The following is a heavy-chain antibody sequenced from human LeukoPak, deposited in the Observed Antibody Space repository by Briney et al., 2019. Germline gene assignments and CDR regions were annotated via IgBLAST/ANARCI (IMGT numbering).Heavy chain of an antibody. D-gene: IGHD4-23*01. CDR3: ARDYGGSSPFDY. CDR1: GFTFSSFP. CDR2: ISSSGSTI. Sequence: GGSLRLSCAASGFTFSSFPMIWVRQAPGKGLEWVSYISSSGSTIYYADSVKGRFTISRDNAKNSLYLQMNSLRAEDTAVYYCARDYGGSSPFDYWGQGTLVTVSS. J-gene: IGHJ4*02. V-gene: IGHV3-48*03.